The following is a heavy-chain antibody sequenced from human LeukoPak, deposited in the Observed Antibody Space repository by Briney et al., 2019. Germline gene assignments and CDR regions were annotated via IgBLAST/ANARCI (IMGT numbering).Heavy chain of an antibody. D-gene: IGHD6-13*01. Sequence: PAETLSLTCTVSGGSITSYHWSWVRQPAGKGLEWIGRMQTRRRIDYNLSLKSRLTMSVDRSKNQLSLKLTSVSAADTAVYYCARGHSDSWSVFDYWGQGTLVIISS. CDR3: ARGHSDSWSVFDY. J-gene: IGHJ4*02. CDR2: MQTRRRI. V-gene: IGHV4-4*07. CDR1: GGSITSYH.